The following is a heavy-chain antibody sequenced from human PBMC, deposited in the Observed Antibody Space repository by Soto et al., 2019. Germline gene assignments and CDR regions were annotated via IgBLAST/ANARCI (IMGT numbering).Heavy chain of an antibody. Sequence: ASVKVSCKASGYTFTSYGISWVRQAPGQGLEWMGWISAYNGNTNYAQKLQGRVTLTTDTSTSTVYLELRSLRSEDTAVYYCARSSGGFAGIIIEGPNGLAPWGKGSLFTASS. V-gene: IGHV1-18*01. CDR1: GYTFTSYG. D-gene: IGHD1-26*01. CDR2: ISAYNGNT. J-gene: IGHJ5*02. CDR3: ARSSGGFAGIIIEGPNGLAP.